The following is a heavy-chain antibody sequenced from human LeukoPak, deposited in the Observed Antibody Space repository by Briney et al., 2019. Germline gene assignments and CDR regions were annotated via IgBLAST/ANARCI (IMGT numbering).Heavy chain of an antibody. D-gene: IGHD2-2*01. CDR1: GGSFSGYY. J-gene: IGHJ6*02. Sequence: PSETLSLTCAVYGGSFSGYYWSWIRQPPGKGLEWIGEINHSGSTNYNPSLKSRVTISVDTSKNQFSLKLSSVTAADTAVYYCARGQDIAVVPAADNPKNYYYGMDVWGQGTTVTVSS. CDR2: INHSGST. V-gene: IGHV4-34*01. CDR3: ARGQDIAVVPAADNPKNYYYGMDV.